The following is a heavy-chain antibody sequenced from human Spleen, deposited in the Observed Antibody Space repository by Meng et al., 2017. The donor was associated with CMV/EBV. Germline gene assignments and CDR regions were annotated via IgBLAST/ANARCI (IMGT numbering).Heavy chain of an antibody. D-gene: IGHD2-2*02. CDR1: GGSISSGGYY. Sequence: VSGGSISSGGYYWSWIRQHPGKGLEWIGYIYYSGSTYYNPSLKSRVTISVDTSKNQFSLKLNSVTAADTAVYYCVRCSSTSCYMPDYWGQGTLVTVSS. V-gene: IGHV4-31*02. CDR3: VRCSSTSCYMPDY. CDR2: IYYSGST. J-gene: IGHJ4*02.